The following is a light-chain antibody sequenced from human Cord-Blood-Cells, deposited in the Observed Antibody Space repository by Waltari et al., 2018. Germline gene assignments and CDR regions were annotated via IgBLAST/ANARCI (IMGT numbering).Light chain of an antibody. CDR3: QQYNNWPLT. V-gene: IGKV3-15*01. CDR2: GAS. CDR1: QSVSSN. J-gene: IGKJ4*01. Sequence: EIVMTQYPATLSVSPGERATLSCRASQSVSSNLAWYQQNPGQAPRLLIYGASTRATGIPARFSGSGSGTEFTLTISSLQSEDFAVYYCQQYNNWPLTFGGGTKVEIK.